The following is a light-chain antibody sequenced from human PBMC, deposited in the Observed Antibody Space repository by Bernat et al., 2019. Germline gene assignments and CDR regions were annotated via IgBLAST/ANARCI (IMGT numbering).Light chain of an antibody. V-gene: IGLV2-23*02. CDR1: SSDVGIYNL. J-gene: IGLJ3*02. Sequence: QSALTQPASVSRSPGQSITIPCTGTSSDVGIYNLVSWYQQHPGNAPQLLIYGVTKRPSGVSIPLSASRSGNTASRTSSGLQAEDEAEYYCCSYAGGTTLWLFGGGTKRTVL. CDR3: CSYAGGTTLWL. CDR2: GVT.